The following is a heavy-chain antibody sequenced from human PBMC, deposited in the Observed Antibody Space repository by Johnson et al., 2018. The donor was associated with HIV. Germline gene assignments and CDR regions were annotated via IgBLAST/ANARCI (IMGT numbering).Heavy chain of an antibody. CDR2: IRYDGSNE. V-gene: IGHV3-30*02. Sequence: QVQLVESGGGVVRPGGSLRLSCAASGFTFSSYGMHWVRQAPGKGLEWVAFIRYDGSNEYYADSVKGRFTISRDNSKNTLFLQMDSLRAEDTAVYYCARDRYCSGGSCHDAFDIWGQGTMVTVSS. CDR1: GFTFSSYG. D-gene: IGHD2-15*01. CDR3: ARDRYCSGGSCHDAFDI. J-gene: IGHJ3*02.